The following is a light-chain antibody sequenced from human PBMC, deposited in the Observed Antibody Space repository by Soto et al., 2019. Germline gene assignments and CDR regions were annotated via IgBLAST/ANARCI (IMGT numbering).Light chain of an antibody. CDR1: QSVSSSY. CDR3: QEYGSSRT. V-gene: IGKV3-20*01. CDR2: DAS. J-gene: IGKJ1*01. Sequence: EIVLTQSPGTLSLSPGERATLSCRASQSVSSSYLAWYQQKPGQAPRLLIYDASSRATGIPDRFSGSGSGTDFTLTISRLEPEDSAVYYCQEYGSSRTFGQGTKVEIK.